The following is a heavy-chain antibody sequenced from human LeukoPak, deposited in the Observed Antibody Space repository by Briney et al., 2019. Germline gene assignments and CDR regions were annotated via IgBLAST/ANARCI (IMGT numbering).Heavy chain of an antibody. Sequence: SETLSLTCTVSGDSFSSSNYFWVWIRQPPGKGLEWIGYFYYSGSTYYNPSLKSRVTISVDTSKNQFSLKLSSVTAADTAVYYCARGEGIVVVPAAMKFDPWGQGTLVTVSS. CDR2: FYYSGST. V-gene: IGHV4-30-4*08. CDR3: ARGEGIVVVPAAMKFDP. D-gene: IGHD2-2*01. J-gene: IGHJ5*02. CDR1: GDSFSSSNYF.